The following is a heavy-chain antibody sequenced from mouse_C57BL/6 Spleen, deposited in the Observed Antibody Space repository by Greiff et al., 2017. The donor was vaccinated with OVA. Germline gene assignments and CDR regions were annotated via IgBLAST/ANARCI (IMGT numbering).Heavy chain of an antibody. Sequence: DVKLVESEGGLVQPGSSMKLSCTASGFTFSDYYMAWVRQVPEKGLEWVANINYDGSSTYYLDSLKSRFIISRDNAKNILYLQMSSLKSEDTATYYCARDPYYSNSWYFDVWGTGTTVTVSS. CDR3: ARDPYYSNSWYFDV. D-gene: IGHD2-5*01. J-gene: IGHJ1*03. CDR2: INYDGSST. V-gene: IGHV5-16*01. CDR1: GFTFSDYY.